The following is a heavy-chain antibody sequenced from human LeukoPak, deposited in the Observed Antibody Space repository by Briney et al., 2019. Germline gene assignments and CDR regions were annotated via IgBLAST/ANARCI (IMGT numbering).Heavy chain of an antibody. CDR2: ISTSGGTI. Sequence: GGSLRLSCAASGFTFSSYEMNWARQAPGKGLEWISYISTSGGTIYYADSVQGRFTISRDNAKNSLFLQMNSLRAEDTAVYYCARYKAWDFDYWGQGTLVTVSS. V-gene: IGHV3-48*03. CDR3: ARYKAWDFDY. J-gene: IGHJ4*02. CDR1: GFTFSSYE. D-gene: IGHD1-14*01.